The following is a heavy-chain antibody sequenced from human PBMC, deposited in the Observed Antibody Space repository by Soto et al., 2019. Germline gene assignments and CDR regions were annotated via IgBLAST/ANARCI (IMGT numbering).Heavy chain of an antibody. J-gene: IGHJ4*02. D-gene: IGHD1-1*01. CDR3: ARGGYGDY. V-gene: IGHV1-18*01. CDR2: ISAHNGNT. Sequence: QVHLVQSGAEVKTPGASVKVSCRGSGYGFTTYGITWVRQAPGQGLEWMAWISAHNGNTNYAQKLQGRVTVHRDTSPSTAYMELRSLRSDDTAVYYCARGGYGDYWCQGALVTVSS. CDR1: GYGFTTYG.